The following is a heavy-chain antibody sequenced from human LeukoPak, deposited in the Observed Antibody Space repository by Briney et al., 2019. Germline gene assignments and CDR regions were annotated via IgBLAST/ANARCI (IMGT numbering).Heavy chain of an antibody. CDR1: GFTFSSYS. D-gene: IGHD3-22*01. V-gene: IGHV3-21*01. CDR3: ARALDYYDSSAAHRKFDY. J-gene: IGHJ4*02. Sequence: GGSLRLSCAAPGFTFSSYSMNWVRQAPGKGLEWVSSISSSSSYIYYADSVKGRFTISRDNAKNSLYLQMNSLRAEDTAVYYCARALDYYDSSAAHRKFDYWGQGTLVTVSS. CDR2: ISSSSSYI.